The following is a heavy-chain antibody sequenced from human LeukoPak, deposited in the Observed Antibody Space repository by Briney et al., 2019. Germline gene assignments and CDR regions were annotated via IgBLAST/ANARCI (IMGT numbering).Heavy chain of an antibody. D-gene: IGHD3-22*01. J-gene: IGHJ4*02. Sequence: GGSLRLSCAASGVTFSSYAMSWVRQAPGKGLEWVSAISGSGGSTYYADSVKGRFTISRDNSKNTLYMEMNRLRAEDTAVYYCAKSRGYTLYYFDYWGQGTLVTVSS. CDR3: AKSRGYTLYYFDY. CDR2: ISGSGGST. CDR1: GVTFSSYA. V-gene: IGHV3-23*01.